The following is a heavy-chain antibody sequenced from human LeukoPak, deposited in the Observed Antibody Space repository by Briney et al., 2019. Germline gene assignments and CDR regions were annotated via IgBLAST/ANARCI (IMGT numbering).Heavy chain of an antibody. J-gene: IGHJ3*02. Sequence: SETLSLTCTVSGGSISSSSYYWGWIRQPPGKGLEWIGSIYYSGSTYYNPSLKSRVTISVDTSKNQFSLKLSSVTAADTAVYYCARLHYYGSGTSDAFDIWGQGTMVTVSS. CDR3: ARLHYYGSGTSDAFDI. V-gene: IGHV4-39*07. CDR2: IYYSGST. D-gene: IGHD3-10*01. CDR1: GGSISSSSYY.